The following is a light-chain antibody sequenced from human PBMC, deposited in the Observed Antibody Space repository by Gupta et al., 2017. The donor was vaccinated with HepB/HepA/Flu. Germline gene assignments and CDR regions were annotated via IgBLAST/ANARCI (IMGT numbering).Light chain of an antibody. Sequence: DIQMTQSPSALSTSVGDRVTITCRASQSVNTWLAWYQQKPGKAPKLLIYKASSLESGVPSRFSGSGSGTEFTLTISSLQPDDFATYYCQQCNTSPWTFGQGTKVEIK. V-gene: IGKV1-5*03. CDR1: QSVNTW. J-gene: IGKJ1*01. CDR2: KAS. CDR3: QQCNTSPWT.